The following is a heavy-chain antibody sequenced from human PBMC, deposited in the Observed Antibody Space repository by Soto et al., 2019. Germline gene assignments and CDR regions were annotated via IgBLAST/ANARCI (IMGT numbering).Heavy chain of an antibody. J-gene: IGHJ5*02. CDR1: GGSISSYY. Sequence: PSETLSLTSTVSGGSISSYYWSWIRQPPGKGLEWIGEINHSGSTNYNPSLKSRVTISVDTSKNQFSLKLSSVTAADTAVYYCARGRWDIVVVVAARGWFDPWGQGTLVTVSS. CDR3: ARGRWDIVVVVAARGWFDP. V-gene: IGHV4-34*01. CDR2: INHSGST. D-gene: IGHD2-15*01.